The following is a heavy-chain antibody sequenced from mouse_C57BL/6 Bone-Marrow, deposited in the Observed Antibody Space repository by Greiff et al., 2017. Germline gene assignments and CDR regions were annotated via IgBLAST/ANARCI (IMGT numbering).Heavy chain of an antibody. CDR1: GFNFSSYA. Sequence: EVQLVESGGGLVKPGGSLKLSCAASGFNFSSYAMSWVRQTPEKRLEWVATISDGGSYTYYPDNVKGRFTISRDNAKNNLYLQMSHLKSEDTAMYYCARDRDDDSSYDAMDYWGQGTSVTVSS. CDR3: ARDRDDDSSYDAMDY. D-gene: IGHD1-1*01. V-gene: IGHV5-4*01. J-gene: IGHJ4*01. CDR2: ISDGGSYT.